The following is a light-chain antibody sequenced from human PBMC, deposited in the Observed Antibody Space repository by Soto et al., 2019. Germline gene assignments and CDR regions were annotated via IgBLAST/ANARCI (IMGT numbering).Light chain of an antibody. CDR1: QGISNW. CDR2: DAS. CDR3: LQAKSFPLT. V-gene: IGKV1-12*01. J-gene: IGKJ4*01. Sequence: DIQMTQSPSSVSASVGDRVTITCRASQGISNWLAWYQQKPGKAPNLLIYDASRLQSGVPSRFSGSGFGTDFTLTISSLQPEDFATYYCLQAKSFPLTVGGGTKVEIK.